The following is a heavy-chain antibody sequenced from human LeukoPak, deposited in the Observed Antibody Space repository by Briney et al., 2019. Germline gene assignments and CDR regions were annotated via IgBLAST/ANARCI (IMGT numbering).Heavy chain of an antibody. D-gene: IGHD3-10*01. CDR3: ARASRQYGSGSSYYYYYYMDV. J-gene: IGHJ6*03. V-gene: IGHV4-4*07. CDR1: GGSISSYY. Sequence: SETLSLTCTVSGGSISSYYWSWIWQPAGKRREWIGRIYTSGSTNYNPSPKSRVTMSVDTSKNQFSLKLSSVTAADTAVYYCARASRQYGSGSSYYYYYYMDVWGKGTTVTVSS. CDR2: IYTSGST.